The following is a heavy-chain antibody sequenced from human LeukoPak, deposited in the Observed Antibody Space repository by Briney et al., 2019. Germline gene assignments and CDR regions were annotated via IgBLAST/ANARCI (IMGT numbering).Heavy chain of an antibody. Sequence: SETLSLTCTVSGGSISSGDYYWSWLRQPPGKGLEWIGYIYYSGSTYYNPSLKSRVTISVDTSKNQFSLKLSSVTAADTAVYYCARHIVVVPAAIPQYFDYWGQGTLVTVSS. CDR3: ARHIVVVPAAIPQYFDY. CDR2: IYYSGST. D-gene: IGHD2-2*01. V-gene: IGHV4-30-4*08. J-gene: IGHJ4*02. CDR1: GGSISSGDYY.